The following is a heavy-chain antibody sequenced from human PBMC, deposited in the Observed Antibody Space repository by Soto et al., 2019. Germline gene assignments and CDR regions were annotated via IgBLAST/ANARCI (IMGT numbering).Heavy chain of an antibody. CDR3: ARLGGNYYYYYGMDV. D-gene: IGHD6-25*01. CDR2: IYPGDSDT. CDR1: GYSFTSYW. V-gene: IGHV5-51*01. J-gene: IGHJ6*02. Sequence: GESLKISCKGSGYSFTSYWIGWVRQMPGKGLEWMGIIYPGDSDTRYSPSFQGQVTISADKSISTAYLQWSSLKASDTAMYYCARLGGNYYYYYGMDVWGQGTTVTVSS.